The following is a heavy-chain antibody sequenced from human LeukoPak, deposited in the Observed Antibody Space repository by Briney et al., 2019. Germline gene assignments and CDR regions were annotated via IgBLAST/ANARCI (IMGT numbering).Heavy chain of an antibody. J-gene: IGHJ4*02. D-gene: IGHD3-22*01. CDR3: ARGVARTYYSDTSGYAAADY. Sequence: SETLSLTCAVYGESFCGYYWSWLRQPPGQGLEWIREINHSGSTNYNPSLKSRVTISVDTSKNQFSLKLSSVTAADTAVYYCARGVARTYYSDTSGYAAADYWGQGTLVTVSS. CDR1: GESFCGYY. CDR2: INHSGST. V-gene: IGHV4-34*01.